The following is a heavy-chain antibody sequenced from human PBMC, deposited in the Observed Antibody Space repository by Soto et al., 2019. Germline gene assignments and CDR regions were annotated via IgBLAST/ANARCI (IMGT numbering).Heavy chain of an antibody. Sequence: PGGSLRLSCAASGFTLTSYSMNWVRQASGKGLDWVASISSSSSHIYYADSVKGRFTISRDNARNSLYLQMNSLRAEDTAVYYCVRERGLSSYYGMDVWGQGTTVTVYS. J-gene: IGHJ6*02. CDR3: VRERGLSSYYGMDV. CDR2: ISSSSSHI. V-gene: IGHV3-21*01. D-gene: IGHD3-10*01. CDR1: GFTLTSYS.